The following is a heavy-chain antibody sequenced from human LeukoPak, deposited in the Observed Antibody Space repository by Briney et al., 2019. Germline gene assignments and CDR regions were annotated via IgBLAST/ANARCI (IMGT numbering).Heavy chain of an antibody. CDR2: IKQDGSEK. J-gene: IGHJ4*02. CDR3: AREPSDYAFYFDY. D-gene: IGHD4-17*01. CDR1: GFTFSNAW. Sequence: TGGSLRLSCAASGFTFSNAWMSWVRQAPGKGLEWVANIKQDGSEKYYVDSVKGRFTISRDNAKNSLYLQMNSLRAEDTAVYYCAREPSDYAFYFDYWGQGTLVTVSS. V-gene: IGHV3-7*01.